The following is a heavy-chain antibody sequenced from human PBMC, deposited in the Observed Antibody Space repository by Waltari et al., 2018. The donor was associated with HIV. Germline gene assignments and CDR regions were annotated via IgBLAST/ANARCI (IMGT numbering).Heavy chain of an antibody. CDR2: IFGDGGST. V-gene: IGHV3-23*01. J-gene: IGHJ4*02. CDR3: AKGTLNPLTTDY. D-gene: IGHD4-17*01. CDR1: GFPFRSYA. Sequence: EVQLLESGGGLVQPGGSLRLSCAGSGFPFRSYAMTWGRQAPGKGLEWVSAIFGDGGSTFYADSVKGRFTISRDNSKNTLYLQMNSLRAEDTAVYYCAKGTLNPLTTDYWGQGTLVTVSS.